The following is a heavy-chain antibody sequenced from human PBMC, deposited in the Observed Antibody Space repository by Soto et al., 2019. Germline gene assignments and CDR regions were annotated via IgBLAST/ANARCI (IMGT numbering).Heavy chain of an antibody. Sequence: EVQLVESGGGLIQPGGSLRLSCAVSGFTVSINYMSWVRQAPGKGLEGVSVIYSGGYTAYGDSVKGRFTISRDNSKNTPFLQTNTRGAHGTAVFSWGAHPGGGGYWGQGTLVTVSS. CDR1: GFTVSINY. CDR2: IYSGGYT. J-gene: IGHJ4*02. CDR3: GAHPGGGGY. V-gene: IGHV3-53*01. D-gene: IGHD3-10*01.